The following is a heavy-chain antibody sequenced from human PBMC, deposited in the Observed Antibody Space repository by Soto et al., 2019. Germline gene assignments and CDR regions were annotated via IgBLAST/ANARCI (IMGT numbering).Heavy chain of an antibody. Sequence: QLQESGPGLVKPSEPLSLTCSVSGDSISSYFKNWIRQPPGKGLEWIGCIYDDGSTKYNPSLESRVTILLDTSKNEFSLRLRSVTSADTAVDYCVSSRSAIYGDAFDVWSQGTMVTVSS. V-gene: IGHV4-4*09. CDR1: GDSISSYF. CDR2: IYDDGST. J-gene: IGHJ3*01. D-gene: IGHD2-2*01. CDR3: VSSRSAIYGDAFDV.